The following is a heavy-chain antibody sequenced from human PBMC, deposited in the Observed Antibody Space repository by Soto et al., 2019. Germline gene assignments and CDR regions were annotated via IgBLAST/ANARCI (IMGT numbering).Heavy chain of an antibody. CDR3: ARDLWGYGGTDCYPLDV. CDR2: IHYNGNT. Sequence: SEALSLTCAVSGGSISSGGYSWSWIRQPPGKGLEGIGNIHYNGNTKYNPSLKSRVPMSVYTSKNQFSLRLISVTAAATAVYYCARDLWGYGGTDCYPLDVWGQGTTVTVSS. D-gene: IGHD2-21*02. V-gene: IGHV4-61*08. J-gene: IGHJ6*02. CDR1: GGSISSGGYS.